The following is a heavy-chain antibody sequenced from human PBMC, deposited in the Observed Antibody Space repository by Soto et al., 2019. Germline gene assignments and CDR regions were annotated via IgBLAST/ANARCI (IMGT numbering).Heavy chain of an antibody. Sequence: PSETLSLTCTVSGGSISSYYWSWIRQPAGKGLEWIGRIYTSGSTNYNPSLKSRVTMSVDTSKNQFSLKLSSVTAADTAVYYCARDQVGEWNYVYYYYYGMDVWGQGRTVTVSS. J-gene: IGHJ6*02. CDR2: IYTSGST. V-gene: IGHV4-4*07. CDR1: GGSISSYY. CDR3: ARDQVGEWNYVYYYYYGMDV. D-gene: IGHD1-7*01.